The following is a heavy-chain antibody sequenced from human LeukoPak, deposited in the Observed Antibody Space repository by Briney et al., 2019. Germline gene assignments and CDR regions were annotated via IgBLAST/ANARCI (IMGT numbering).Heavy chain of an antibody. CDR2: INHSGST. CDR3: ARGSDSSGWYGHYHYGMDV. Sequence: PSETLSLTCAVYGGSFSGYYWSWIRQPPGKGLEWIGEINHSGSTNYNPSLKGRVTISVDTSKNQFSLKLSSVTAADTAVYYCARGSDSSGWYGHYHYGMDVWGQGTTVTVSS. J-gene: IGHJ6*02. D-gene: IGHD6-19*01. CDR1: GGSFSGYY. V-gene: IGHV4-34*01.